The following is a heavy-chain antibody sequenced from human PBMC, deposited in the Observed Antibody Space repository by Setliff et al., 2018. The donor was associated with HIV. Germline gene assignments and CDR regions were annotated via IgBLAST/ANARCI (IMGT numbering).Heavy chain of an antibody. Sequence: ASVKVSCKSSGYTFTDYSMHWVRQAPGQGLEWMGWINPNSGGTNYAQKFQGRVTMTRDTSISTAYMELSRLRSDDTAVYYCARGMDYYDTSGYYQYYFDYWGQGTLVTVSS. CDR2: INPNSGGT. V-gene: IGHV1-2*02. CDR1: GYTFTDYS. J-gene: IGHJ4*02. D-gene: IGHD3-22*01. CDR3: ARGMDYYDTSGYYQYYFDY.